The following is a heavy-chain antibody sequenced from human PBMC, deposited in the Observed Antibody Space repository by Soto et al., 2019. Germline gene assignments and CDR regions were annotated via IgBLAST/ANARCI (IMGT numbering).Heavy chain of an antibody. CDR2: ISAYNGNT. Sequence: QVQLVQSGAEVKKPGASVKVSCKASGYTFTSYGISWVRQAPGQGLEWMGWISAYNGNTNYAQKLQGRVTMTTDTSTSTAYMELRSLRSDDTAVYYCSRDRAVAGHNYYYYGMDVWGQGTTVTVSS. V-gene: IGHV1-18*01. CDR3: SRDRAVAGHNYYYYGMDV. J-gene: IGHJ6*02. CDR1: GYTFTSYG. D-gene: IGHD6-19*01.